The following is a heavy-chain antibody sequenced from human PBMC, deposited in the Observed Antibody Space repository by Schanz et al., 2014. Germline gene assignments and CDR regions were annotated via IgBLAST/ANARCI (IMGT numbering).Heavy chain of an antibody. V-gene: IGHV3-48*01. CDR1: GFTFSSYS. CDR3: ARDFLLEQLGYSHYYYAMDV. Sequence: EVQLVESGGGLVQPGGSLRLSCAASGFTFSSYSMNWVRQAPGKGLEWVSYISSSSSTRYYADSVKGRFTISRDNAKNSLFLQMNSLRAEDTAAYYCARDFLLEQLGYSHYYYAMDVWGQGTTVTVSS. D-gene: IGHD2-15*01. CDR2: ISSSSSTR. J-gene: IGHJ6*02.